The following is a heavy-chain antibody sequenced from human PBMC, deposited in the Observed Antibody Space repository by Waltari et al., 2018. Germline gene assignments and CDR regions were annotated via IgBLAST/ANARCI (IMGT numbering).Heavy chain of an antibody. CDR2: IYYSGST. CDR3: ARSRAVAGISYFDY. Sequence: QVQLQESGPGLVKPSETLSLTCTVSGGSISSYYWSWIRQPPGKGLEWIGYIYYSGSTNYNPSLKSRVTISVDTSKNQFSLKLSSVTAADTAVYYCARSRAVAGISYFDYWGQGTLVTVSS. V-gene: IGHV4-59*01. J-gene: IGHJ4*02. D-gene: IGHD6-19*01. CDR1: GGSISSYY.